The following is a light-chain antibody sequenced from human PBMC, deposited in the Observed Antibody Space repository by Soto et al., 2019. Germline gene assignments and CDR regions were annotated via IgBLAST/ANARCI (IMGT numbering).Light chain of an antibody. CDR2: DAS. CDR1: QSVSSD. J-gene: IGKJ4*01. Sequence: EIVLTQSPATLSLSPGESATLSCRASQSVSSDLAWYQQKPGQAPRLLIHDASNRATGIPARFSGSGSGTDFTLTISSLEPEDFAVYYCQQRSNWPPALTFGGGTKVEIK. V-gene: IGKV3-11*01. CDR3: QQRSNWPPALT.